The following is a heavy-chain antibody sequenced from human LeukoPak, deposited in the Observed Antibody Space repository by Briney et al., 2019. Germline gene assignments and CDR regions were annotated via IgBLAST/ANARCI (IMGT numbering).Heavy chain of an antibody. Sequence: GGSLRLSCAASGFTFSGYWMSWLRQAPGKGLEWVANIKQDGGEKYYVDSVKGRFTIPRDNAKNSLYLQMNSLRAEDTAVYYCARDRGFGQADVWGKGTTVTVSS. CDR3: ARDRGFGQADV. CDR2: IKQDGGEK. CDR1: GFTFSGYW. V-gene: IGHV3-7*01. J-gene: IGHJ6*04. D-gene: IGHD3-10*01.